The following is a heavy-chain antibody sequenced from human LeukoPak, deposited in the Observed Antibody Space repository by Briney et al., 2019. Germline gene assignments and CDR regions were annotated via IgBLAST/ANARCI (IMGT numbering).Heavy chain of an antibody. CDR3: ARDRLGIAARPGDYYYYYYMDV. Sequence: PGGSLRLSCAASGFTFSSYSMNWIRQPAGKGLEWIGRIYTSGSTNYNPSLKSRVTISVDTSKNQFSLKLSSVTAADTAVYYCARDRLGIAARPGDYYYYYYMDVWGKGTTVTVSS. D-gene: IGHD6-6*01. V-gene: IGHV4-4*07. CDR1: GFTFSSYS. CDR2: IYTSGST. J-gene: IGHJ6*03.